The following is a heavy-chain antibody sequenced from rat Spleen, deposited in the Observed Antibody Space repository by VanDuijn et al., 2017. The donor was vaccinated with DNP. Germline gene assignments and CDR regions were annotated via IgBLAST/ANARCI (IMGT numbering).Heavy chain of an antibody. CDR1: GFXXNDYX. V-gene: IGHV4-2*01. J-gene: IGHJ2*01. D-gene: IGHD4-3*01. Sequence: EVKLVESGGGLIQPGXXLKLSXXXSGFXXNDYXXGXXXQAXGXGLXXXGXXXKDSSTIKYIPAMKDKLTVSRDQAQNTLYLQMSKLGYEDIAIYYGVREEFGVDYWGQGVMVTVSS. CDR2: XXKDSSTI. CDR3: VREEFGVDY.